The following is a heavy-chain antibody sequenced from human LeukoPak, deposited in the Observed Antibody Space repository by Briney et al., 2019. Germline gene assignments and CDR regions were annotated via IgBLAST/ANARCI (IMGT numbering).Heavy chain of an antibody. CDR1: GGTFSSYA. D-gene: IGHD6-19*01. Sequence: SVKVSCKASGGTFSSYAFSWVRQAPGQGLEWMGGIIPIVGTTNYAQMFQGRVTITADESTSTAYMELSSLRSDDTAVYYCARGDPEYSSGWWADYWGQGTLVTVSS. CDR2: IIPIVGTT. V-gene: IGHV1-69*01. J-gene: IGHJ4*02. CDR3: ARGDPEYSSGWWADY.